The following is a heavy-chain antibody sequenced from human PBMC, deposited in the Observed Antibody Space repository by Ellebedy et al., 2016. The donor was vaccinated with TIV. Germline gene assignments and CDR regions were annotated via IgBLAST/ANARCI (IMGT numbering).Heavy chain of an antibody. J-gene: IGHJ4*02. V-gene: IGHV4-38-2*02. Sequence: MPSETLSLTCTVSGDSISGYYWSWIRQPPGKGLEWIATIYHNGNAYYNPSLKSRGTISVDTSNNQFSLRVDSVTAADTAVYYCARNRASESYSADWGQGTLVTVSS. CDR1: GDSISGYY. CDR3: ARNRASESYSAD. CDR2: IYHNGNA. D-gene: IGHD2-15*01.